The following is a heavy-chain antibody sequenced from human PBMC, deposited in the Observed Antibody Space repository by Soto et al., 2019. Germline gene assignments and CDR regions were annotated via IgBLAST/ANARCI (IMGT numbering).Heavy chain of an antibody. J-gene: IGHJ4*02. D-gene: IGHD5-12*01. CDR1: GGTFSSYT. CDR3: ARGPEGCSGYDSERP. Sequence: QVLLVQSGAEVKKPGSSVKVSCKASGGTFSSYTISWVRQAPGQGLEWMGRIIPILGIANYAQKFQGRVTITADKSTSTAYMELSSLRSEDTAVYYCARGPEGCSGYDSERPWGQGTLVTVSS. CDR2: IIPILGIA. V-gene: IGHV1-69*02.